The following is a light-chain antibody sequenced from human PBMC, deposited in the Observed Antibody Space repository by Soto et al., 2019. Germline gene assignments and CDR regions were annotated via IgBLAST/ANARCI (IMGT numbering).Light chain of an antibody. CDR3: QQRSNWPSLT. CDR2: DAS. CDR1: QSVGSY. J-gene: IGKJ4*01. Sequence: EIVFTQSPATLSLSTGERATLSCRASQSVGSYLAWYQHKPGQAPRLLISDASNRATGIPARFSGSGSETDFTLTISSLEPEDSAVYYCQQRSNWPSLTFGGGTKVDIK. V-gene: IGKV3-11*01.